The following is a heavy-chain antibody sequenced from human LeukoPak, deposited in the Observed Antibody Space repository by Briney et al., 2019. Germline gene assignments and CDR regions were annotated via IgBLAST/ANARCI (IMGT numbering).Heavy chain of an antibody. J-gene: IGHJ4*01. CDR2: IYPGDSDT. D-gene: IGHD3-3*01. CDR1: GYSFTSYW. Sequence: GESLKISCKGSGYSFTSYWIGWVRQMPGKGLEWMGIIYPGDSDTRYSPSFQGQVTISADKSMSTAYLQWSSLKASDTAMYYCARRNYDFWSGYYHFDYWGHGTLVTVSS. CDR3: ARRNYDFWSGYYHFDY. V-gene: IGHV5-51*01.